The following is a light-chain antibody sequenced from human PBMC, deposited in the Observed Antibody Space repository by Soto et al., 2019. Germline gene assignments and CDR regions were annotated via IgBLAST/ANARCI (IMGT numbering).Light chain of an antibody. V-gene: IGKV1-5*01. Sequence: IRMAQSPSTQFASIGDRVTVTCRASQSIGDSLAWYQQKPGRAPKLLIFDAFSLESGVPSRFSGSRAGTEFTLTISSLQPHDYSNYYYQQYNSYYPLTFGGGTKVDIK. CDR3: QQYNSYYPLT. CDR1: QSIGDS. CDR2: DAF. J-gene: IGKJ4*01.